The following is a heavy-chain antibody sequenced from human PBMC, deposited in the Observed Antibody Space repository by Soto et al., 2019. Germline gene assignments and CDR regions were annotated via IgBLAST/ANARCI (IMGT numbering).Heavy chain of an antibody. J-gene: IGHJ6*02. V-gene: IGHV4-30-4*01. Sequence: QVQLQESGPGLVKPSQTLSLTCTVSGGSISSGDYYWSWIRQPPGKGLEWIGYIYYSGSTYYNPSIKSRVIIKVDTTKNQFSLKLSSVPAADTAVYYCAPLRVAAALYYYYGMDVWGQGTTVTVSS. D-gene: IGHD2-2*01. CDR2: IYYSGST. CDR3: APLRVAAALYYYYGMDV. CDR1: GGSISSGDYY.